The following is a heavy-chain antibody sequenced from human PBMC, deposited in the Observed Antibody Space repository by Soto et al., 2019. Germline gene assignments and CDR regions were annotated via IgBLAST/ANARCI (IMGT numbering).Heavy chain of an antibody. J-gene: IGHJ6*02. D-gene: IGHD2-8*01. Sequence: GGSLRLSCAASGFTFSSYAMHWVRQAPGKGLEWVAVISYDGSNKYYADSVKGRFTISRDNSKNTLYLQMNSLRAEDTAVYYCARPNCTNGVCYVSQGMDVWGQGTTVTVSS. CDR1: GFTFSSYA. CDR3: ARPNCTNGVCYVSQGMDV. V-gene: IGHV3-30-3*01. CDR2: ISYDGSNK.